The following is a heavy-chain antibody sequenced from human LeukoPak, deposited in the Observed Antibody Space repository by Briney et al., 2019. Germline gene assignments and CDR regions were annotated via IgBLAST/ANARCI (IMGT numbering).Heavy chain of an antibody. V-gene: IGHV4-59*01. CDR3: ARFTMVRGVDF. CDR2: IYYSGTP. J-gene: IGHJ4*02. D-gene: IGHD3-10*01. CDR1: GGSISSYY. Sequence: TSETLSLTCTVSGGSISSYYWSWIRQPPGKGQEWIGYIYYSGTPNYNPSLKSRVTISVDTSKNLFSLKLSSVTAADTAMYYCARFTMVRGVDFWGQGILVTVSS.